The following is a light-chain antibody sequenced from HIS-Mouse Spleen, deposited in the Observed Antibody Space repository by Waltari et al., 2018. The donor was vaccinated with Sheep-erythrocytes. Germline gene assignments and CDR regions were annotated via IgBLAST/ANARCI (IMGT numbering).Light chain of an antibody. V-gene: IGLV2-8*01. CDR3: SSYAGSNNWV. J-gene: IGLJ3*02. CDR2: EVS. Sequence: QSALTQPPSASGSPGQSVTISCTGTSSDVGGYNYVSWYQQHPGKAPKLMIHEVSKRPSGVRDRFSGSKSGNAASLTVSGLQAEDEADYYCSSYAGSNNWVFGGGTKLTVL. CDR1: SSDVGGYNY.